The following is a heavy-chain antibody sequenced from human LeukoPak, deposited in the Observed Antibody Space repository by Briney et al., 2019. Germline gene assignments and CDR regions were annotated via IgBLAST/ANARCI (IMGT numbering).Heavy chain of an antibody. J-gene: IGHJ4*02. CDR2: ISSSNGYI. Sequence: GGSLRLSCAASGFTFNTYSMNWVRQAPGKGLEWVASISSSNGYIYNADSVKGRFTISRDNAKNSLYLQMNSLRAEDTAVYYCARDDSSTIFDYWGQGTLVTVSS. CDR3: ARDDSSTIFDY. CDR1: GFTFNTYS. D-gene: IGHD5/OR15-5a*01. V-gene: IGHV3-21*01.